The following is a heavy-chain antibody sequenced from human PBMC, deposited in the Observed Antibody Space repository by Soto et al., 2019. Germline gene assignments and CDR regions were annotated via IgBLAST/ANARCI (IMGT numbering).Heavy chain of an antibody. CDR1: GGSISSGDYY. V-gene: IGHV4-30-4*01. J-gene: IGHJ4*02. CDR3: ARGHYDFWSGYQLYDY. CDR2: IYYSGST. D-gene: IGHD3-3*01. Sequence: QVQLQESGPGLVKPSQTLSLTCTVSGGSISSGDYYWSWIRQPPGKGLEGIGYIYYSGSTYYNPTLKSGVTISVDTSKNQFSLKLSSVTAADTAVYYCARGHYDFWSGYQLYDYWGQGTLVTVSS.